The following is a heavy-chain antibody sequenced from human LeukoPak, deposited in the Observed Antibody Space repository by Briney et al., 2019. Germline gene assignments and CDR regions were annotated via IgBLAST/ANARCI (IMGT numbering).Heavy chain of an antibody. CDR3: AREASSSSHFDY. Sequence: GGSLRLSCAASGFTVSSNYMSWVRQAPGKGLEWVSVIYSGGSTYYADSVKGRFTISRDNSKNTLYLQMNSLRAEDTAVYYCAREASSSSHFDYWGQGTLVTVSS. V-gene: IGHV3-53*01. J-gene: IGHJ4*02. CDR2: IYSGGST. CDR1: GFTVSSNY. D-gene: IGHD6-6*01.